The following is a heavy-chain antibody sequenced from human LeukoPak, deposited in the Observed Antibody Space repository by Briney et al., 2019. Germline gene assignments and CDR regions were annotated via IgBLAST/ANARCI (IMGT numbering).Heavy chain of an antibody. CDR1: GFIFTNYA. CDR2: IYNSGGGYST. Sequence: GGSLRLSCAASGFIFTNYAMAWVRQTPGKGLEWVSTIYNSGGGYSTYYADSVRGRFTVSRDNSDNTLFLQMYNLRAEDTAIYYCATHQARGSHSKFDYWGQGTLVTVSS. J-gene: IGHJ4*02. V-gene: IGHV3-23*01. CDR3: ATHQARGSHSKFDY. D-gene: IGHD1-26*01.